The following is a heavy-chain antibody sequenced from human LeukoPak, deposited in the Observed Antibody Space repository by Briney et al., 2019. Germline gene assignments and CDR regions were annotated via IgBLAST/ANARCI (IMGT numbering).Heavy chain of an antibody. CDR2: IGPAGDI. CDR3: ARVRDSTGWLLDY. CDR1: GFTVSNYN. D-gene: IGHD6-19*01. Sequence: PGGSLRLSCAASGFTVSNYNMHWVRHVTGQRLEWVSAIGPAGDIYYSGSVKGRFTISTEDAKNSLYLQMNSLRAGDTAVYYCARVRDSTGWLLDYWGRGTQVTVSS. V-gene: IGHV3-13*01. J-gene: IGHJ4*02.